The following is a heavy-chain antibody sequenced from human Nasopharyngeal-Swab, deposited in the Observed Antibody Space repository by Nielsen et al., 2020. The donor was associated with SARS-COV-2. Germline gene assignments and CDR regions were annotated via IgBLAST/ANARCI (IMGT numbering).Heavy chain of an antibody. Sequence: ASAKVSCKASGYTFTGYYMHWVRQAPGQGLEWMGWINPNSGGTNYAQKFQGWVTMTRDTSISTAYMELSRLRSDDTAVYYCAREKSWNDGNWFDPWGQGTLVTVSS. J-gene: IGHJ5*02. D-gene: IGHD1-1*01. CDR1: GYTFTGYY. CDR2: INPNSGGT. V-gene: IGHV1-2*04. CDR3: AREKSWNDGNWFDP.